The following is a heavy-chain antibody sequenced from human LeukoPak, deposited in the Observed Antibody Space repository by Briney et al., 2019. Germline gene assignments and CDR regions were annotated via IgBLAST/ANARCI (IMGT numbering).Heavy chain of an antibody. V-gene: IGHV1-69*04. D-gene: IGHD4-17*01. CDR1: GGTFSSYA. J-gene: IGHJ4*02. CDR2: IIPILGIA. CDR3: VTAPPGAYYFDY. Sequence: SVKVSCKASGGTFSSYAISWVRQAPGQGLEWMGRIIPILGIANYAQKFQGRVTMTRDTSTTTVYMDLSTLRSEDTAVYFCVTAPPGAYYFDYWGQGTLVTVSS.